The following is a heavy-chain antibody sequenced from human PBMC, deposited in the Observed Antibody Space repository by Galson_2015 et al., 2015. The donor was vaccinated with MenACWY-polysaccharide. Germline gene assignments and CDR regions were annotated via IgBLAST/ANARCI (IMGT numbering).Heavy chain of an antibody. CDR3: ARGHYGLDV. Sequence: SLRLSCAASGFSRGGWYMSWIRQAPGKGLEWLSYIDKSGDSIYYADSVKGRFTISRDNARNSLYLQVNRLEAEDTAIYYCARGHYGLDVWGQGTTVTVSS. J-gene: IGHJ6*02. CDR1: GFSRGGWY. V-gene: IGHV3-11*01. CDR2: IDKSGDSI.